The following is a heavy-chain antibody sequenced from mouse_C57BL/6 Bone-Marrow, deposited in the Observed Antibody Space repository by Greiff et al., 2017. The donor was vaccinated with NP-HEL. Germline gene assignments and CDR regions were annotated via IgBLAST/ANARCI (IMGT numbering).Heavy chain of an antibody. CDR2: IDPSDSYT. CDR3: ARRAMGD. Sequence: QVQLQQPGAELVRPGSSVKLSCKASGYTFTSYWMHWVKQRPIQGLEWIGNIDPSDSYTHYNQKFKDKATLTVDKSSSTAYMQLSSLTSEDSAVYYCARRAMGDWGQGTSVTVAS. CDR1: GYTFTSYW. V-gene: IGHV1-52*01. J-gene: IGHJ4*01.